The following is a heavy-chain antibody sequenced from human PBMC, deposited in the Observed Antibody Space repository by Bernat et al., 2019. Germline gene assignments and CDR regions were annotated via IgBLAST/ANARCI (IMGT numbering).Heavy chain of an antibody. V-gene: IGHV4-34*01. CDR2: INHGGST. CDR3: ARVMSAGITMFGVARGAWFDP. Sequence: QVQLQQWGAGLLKPSETLSLTCAVYGGSFSDYYWSWIRQPPGKGLEWIGEINHGGSTNYNPSLKSRVTISVDTSKNQFSLKLSSVTAADTAVYYCARVMSAGITMFGVARGAWFDPWGQGTLVTVSS. J-gene: IGHJ5*02. CDR1: GGSFSDYY. D-gene: IGHD3-3*01.